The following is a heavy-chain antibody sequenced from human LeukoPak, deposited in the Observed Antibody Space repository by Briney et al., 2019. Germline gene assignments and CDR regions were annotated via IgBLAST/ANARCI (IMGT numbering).Heavy chain of an antibody. Sequence: SGTLSLTCAVSGGSISSSNWWSWVRQPPGKGLEWIGEIYHSGSTNYNPSLKSRVTISVDKSKNQFSLKLSSVTAADTAVYYCARERLWFGDPGGYYGMDVWGQGTTVTVSS. CDR1: GGSISSSNW. CDR2: IYHSGST. CDR3: ARERLWFGDPGGYYGMDV. V-gene: IGHV4-4*02. J-gene: IGHJ6*02. D-gene: IGHD3-10*01.